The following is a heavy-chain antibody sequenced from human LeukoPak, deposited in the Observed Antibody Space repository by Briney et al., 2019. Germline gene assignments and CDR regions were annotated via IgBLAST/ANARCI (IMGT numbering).Heavy chain of an antibody. D-gene: IGHD3-10*01. J-gene: IGHJ4*02. V-gene: IGHV1-46*01. CDR3: ARGRLPYYYGSGSYYNEGVPGDY. CDR1: GYTFTSYY. Sequence: ASVKVSCKASGYTFTSYYMHWVRQAPGQGLEWMGIINPSGGSTSYAQKFQGRVTMTRDTSTSTVYMELNSLRSEDTAVYYCARGRLPYYYGSGSYYNEGVPGDYWGQGTLVTVSS. CDR2: INPSGGST.